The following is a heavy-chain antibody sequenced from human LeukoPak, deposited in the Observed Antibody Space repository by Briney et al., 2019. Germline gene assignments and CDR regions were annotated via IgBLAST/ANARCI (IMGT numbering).Heavy chain of an antibody. CDR1: GFTFDDYA. D-gene: IGHD5-18*01. J-gene: IGHJ4*02. Sequence: GRSLRLSCAASGFTFDDYAMHWVRQAPGKGLEWVSGISWNSGSIGYADSVKGRFTISRDNAKNSLYLQMNSLRAEDTALYYWAKDKQLWFLGYLLDYWGQGTLGNVSS. CDR3: AKDKQLWFLGYLLDY. CDR2: ISWNSGSI. V-gene: IGHV3-9*01.